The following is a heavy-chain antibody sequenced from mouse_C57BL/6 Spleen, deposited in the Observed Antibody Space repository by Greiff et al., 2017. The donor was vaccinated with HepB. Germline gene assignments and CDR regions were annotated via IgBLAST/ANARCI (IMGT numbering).Heavy chain of an antibody. CDR2: IDPSDSYT. J-gene: IGHJ1*03. CDR3: AREGVYDGYYVRYFDV. CDR1: GYTFTSYW. V-gene: IGHV1-59*01. Sequence: VKLQQPGAELVRPGTSVKLSCKASGYTFTSYWMHWVKQRPGQGLEWIGVIDPSDSYTNYNQKFKGKATLTVDTSSSTAYMQLSSLKSEDSAVYYCAREGVYDGYYVRYFDVRGTGTTVTVSS. D-gene: IGHD2-3*01.